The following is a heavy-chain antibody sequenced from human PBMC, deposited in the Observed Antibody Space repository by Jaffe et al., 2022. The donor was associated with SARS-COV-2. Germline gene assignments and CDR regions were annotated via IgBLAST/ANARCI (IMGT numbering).Heavy chain of an antibody. CDR1: GFTFGDYA. D-gene: IGHD6-13*01. J-gene: IGHJ4*02. V-gene: IGHV3-49*04. Sequence: EVQLVESGGGLVQPGRSLRLSCTASGFTFGDYAMSWVRQAPGKGLEWVGFIRSKAYGGTTEYAASVKGRFTISRDDSKSIAYLQMNSLKTEDTAVYYCTRGGSSWYEYYFDYWGQGTLVTVSS. CDR3: TRGGSSWYEYYFDY. CDR2: IRSKAYGGTT.